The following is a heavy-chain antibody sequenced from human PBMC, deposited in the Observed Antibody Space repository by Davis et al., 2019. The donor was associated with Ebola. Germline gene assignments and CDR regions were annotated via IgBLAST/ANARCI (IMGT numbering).Heavy chain of an antibody. D-gene: IGHD6-13*01. J-gene: IGHJ6*02. CDR3: ARETAAPYYYYYGMDV. Sequence: PSETLSLTCAVYGGSFSGYYWSWIRQPPGKGLEWIGEINHSGSTNYNPSLKSRVTISVDTSKNQFSLKLSSVTAADTAVYYCARETAAPYYYYYGMDVWGQGTTVTVSS. CDR2: INHSGST. V-gene: IGHV4-34*01. CDR1: GGSFSGYY.